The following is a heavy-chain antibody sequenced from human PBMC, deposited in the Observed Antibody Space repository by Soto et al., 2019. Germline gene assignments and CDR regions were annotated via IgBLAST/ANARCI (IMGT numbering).Heavy chain of an antibody. D-gene: IGHD1-7*01. CDR2: IYRTGST. CDR3: ASRDPGTSVDD. J-gene: IGHJ4*02. CDR1: GGSFTSNNW. Sequence: SETLSLTCAVSGGSFTSNNWWTWVRQPPGQGLEWIGEIYRTGSTNYNPSLKSRVTISLDKSENQFSLKVTSLTAADTAVYYCASRDPGTSVDDWGQGTVVTGSS. V-gene: IGHV4-4*02.